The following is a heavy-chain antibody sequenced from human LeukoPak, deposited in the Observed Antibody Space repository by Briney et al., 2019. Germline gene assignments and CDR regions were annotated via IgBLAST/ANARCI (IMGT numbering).Heavy chain of an antibody. CDR3: ARGGYQHYALVDY. Sequence: PGRSLRLSCAASGFSFSDHGMHWVRQAPRKGLEWVAVMSYDGSNKDYADSVKGRFTISRDNSKNTLYLQMNSLRAEDTAVYYCARGGYQHYALVDYWGQGTLATVSS. D-gene: IGHD5-12*01. J-gene: IGHJ4*02. CDR2: MSYDGSNK. CDR1: GFSFSDHG. V-gene: IGHV3-30*03.